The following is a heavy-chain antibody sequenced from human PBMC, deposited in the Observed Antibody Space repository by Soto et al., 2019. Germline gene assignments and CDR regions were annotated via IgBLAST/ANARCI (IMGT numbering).Heavy chain of an antibody. D-gene: IGHD3-3*01. CDR3: ASQNRDFWRGYYAYYYYGLDF. V-gene: IGHV1-69*12. CDR2: IIPIFGTA. Sequence: QVQLVQSGAEVKKPGSSVKVSCKASGGTFSSYAISWVRQAPGQGLEWMGGIIPIFGTANYAQKFQGRVTITAYDSTSTAYMELSSLRSEDTAVYYCASQNRDFWRGYYAYYYYGLDFWCQGTTVTVSS. J-gene: IGHJ6*02. CDR1: GGTFSSYA.